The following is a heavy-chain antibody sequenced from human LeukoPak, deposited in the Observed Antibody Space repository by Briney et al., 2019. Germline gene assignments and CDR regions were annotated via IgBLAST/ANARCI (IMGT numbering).Heavy chain of an antibody. Sequence: RGSLRLSCAASGFTFSSYSMNWVRQAPGKGLEWVSSISSSSSYIYYADSVKGRFTISRDNAKNSLYLQMNSLRAEDTAVYYCASYCSGGSCYYPWAFDIWGQGTMVTVSS. CDR2: ISSSSSYI. CDR1: GFTFSSYS. V-gene: IGHV3-21*01. J-gene: IGHJ3*02. D-gene: IGHD2-15*01. CDR3: ASYCSGGSCYYPWAFDI.